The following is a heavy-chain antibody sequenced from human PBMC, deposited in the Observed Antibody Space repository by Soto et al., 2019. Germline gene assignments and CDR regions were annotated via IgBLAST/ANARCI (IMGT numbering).Heavy chain of an antibody. D-gene: IGHD3-10*01. CDR1: GYSFTSCG. Sequence: ASVKVSCKASGYSFTSCGISWVRQAPGQGLEWMGWISPYKGHTNYAQNLQGRVTMTTDASTSKAYMELRSLISADSAVYYCVRDLDGSGSYYTDYWGQGTLVTVSS. V-gene: IGHV1-18*01. J-gene: IGHJ4*02. CDR3: VRDLDGSGSYYTDY. CDR2: ISPYKGHT.